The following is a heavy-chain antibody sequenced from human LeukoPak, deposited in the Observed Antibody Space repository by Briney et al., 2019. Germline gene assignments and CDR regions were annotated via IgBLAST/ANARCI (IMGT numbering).Heavy chain of an antibody. Sequence: GGSLRLSCAASGFPVSTNYMSWVRQAPGKGLEWVSVISGDDSTYYADSVKGRFTISRDNSKSTLYLQMHSLRAEDTAVYYCARDFCDHWGQGTLVTVS. CDR2: ISGDDST. CDR3: ARDFCDH. D-gene: IGHD3-3*01. J-gene: IGHJ5*02. CDR1: GFPVSTNY. V-gene: IGHV3-66*01.